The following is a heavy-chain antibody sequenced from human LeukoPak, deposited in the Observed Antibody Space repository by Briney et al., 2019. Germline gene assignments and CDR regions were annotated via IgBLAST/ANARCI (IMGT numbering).Heavy chain of an antibody. V-gene: IGHV1-69*04. CDR3: ARASGWYEGDYYYYYGMDV. CDR1: GGTFSSYA. Sequence: SVKVSCKASGGTFSSYAISWVRQAPGQGLEWMGRIIPIFGIANYAQKFQGRVTITADKSTSTAYMEMSSLRSEDTAVYYCARASGWYEGDYYYYYGMDVWGQGTTVTVSS. D-gene: IGHD6-19*01. J-gene: IGHJ6*02. CDR2: IIPIFGIA.